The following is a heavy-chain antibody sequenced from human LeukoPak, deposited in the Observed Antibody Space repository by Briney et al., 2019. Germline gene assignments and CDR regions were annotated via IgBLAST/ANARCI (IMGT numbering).Heavy chain of an antibody. CDR1: GFTFSNYA. V-gene: IGHV3-23*01. Sequence: GGSLRLSCAASGFTFSNYAMSWVRQAPGKGLEWVSAISGSGGSTYYADSVKGRFTISRDNSKNTLYLEMNSLRAEDTAVYYCASFYDSSGYYYGSFDYWGQGTLVTVSS. J-gene: IGHJ4*02. CDR2: ISGSGGST. D-gene: IGHD3-22*01. CDR3: ASFYDSSGYYYGSFDY.